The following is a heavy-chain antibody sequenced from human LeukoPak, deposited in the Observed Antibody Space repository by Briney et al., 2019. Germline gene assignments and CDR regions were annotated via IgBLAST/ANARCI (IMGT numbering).Heavy chain of an antibody. V-gene: IGHV1-8*01. J-gene: IGHJ6*02. CDR1: GYTFTSYD. CDR2: MNPNSGNT. D-gene: IGHD3-9*01. Sequence: ASVKVSCKASGYTFTSYDINWVRQATAQGLEWMGWMNPNSGNTGYAQKFQGRVTMTRNTSISTAYMELSSLRSEDTAVYYCASGLLRYFDLVLGSYYYYGMDVWGQGTTVTVSS. CDR3: ASGLLRYFDLVLGSYYYYGMDV.